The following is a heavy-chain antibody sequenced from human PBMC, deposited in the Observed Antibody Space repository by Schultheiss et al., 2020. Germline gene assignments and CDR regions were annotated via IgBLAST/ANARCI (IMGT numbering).Heavy chain of an antibody. V-gene: IGHV5-51*01. D-gene: IGHD6-13*01. CDR1: GYDFTDYW. Sequence: GESLKISCKVAGYDFTDYWIAWVRQMPGKGLEWMGIIYPGDSDTRYSPSFQGQVTISADKSISTAYLQWSSLKASDTAMYYCARSLAAAGKVPYYFDYWGQGTLVTVSS. CDR3: ARSLAAAGKVPYYFDY. CDR2: IYPGDSDT. J-gene: IGHJ4*02.